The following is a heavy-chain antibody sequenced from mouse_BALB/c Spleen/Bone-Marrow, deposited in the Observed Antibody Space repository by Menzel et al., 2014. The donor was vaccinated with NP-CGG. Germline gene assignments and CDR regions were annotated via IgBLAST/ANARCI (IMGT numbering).Heavy chain of an antibody. D-gene: IGHD1-1*01. Sequence: VQLQQSGPELVKPGASVKMSCKASGYTFTDYYMDWVKQSHGESFEWIGRVNPYNGGTSYNQKFKGKATLTVDKSSSTAYMELNSLTSEDSAVYYCARGSYYGSSYWFAYWGQGTLVTVSA. J-gene: IGHJ3*01. V-gene: IGHV1-19*01. CDR2: VNPYNGGT. CDR3: ARGSYYGSSYWFAY. CDR1: GYTFTDYY.